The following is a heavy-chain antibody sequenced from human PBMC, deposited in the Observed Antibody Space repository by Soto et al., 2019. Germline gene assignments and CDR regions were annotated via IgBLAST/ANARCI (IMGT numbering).Heavy chain of an antibody. J-gene: IGHJ4*02. CDR2: SRNKANSYTT. D-gene: IGHD5-12*01. CDR3: ARGGDGHNYGLYYFNY. V-gene: IGHV3-72*01. Sequence: GGPLRLSCAASVFTFSDHYVDWVRQAPGKELEWVGRSRNKANSYTTEYAASVKGRFTISRDDSKNSLYLQMNSLKTEDTAVYYCARGGDGHNYGLYYFNYWGQGTLVTVSS. CDR1: VFTFSDHY.